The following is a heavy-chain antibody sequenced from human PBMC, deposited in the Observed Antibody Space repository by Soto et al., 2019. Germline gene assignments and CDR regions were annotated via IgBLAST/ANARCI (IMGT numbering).Heavy chain of an antibody. CDR1: GGSVNTAPYH. J-gene: IGHJ4*02. Sequence: SETLSLTCTVSGGSVNTAPYHWSWIRQSPRNGLEWIGNIYYTASTNYNPSFESRVAISLDTSNNQFSLRLTSLTAADTAVYFCARDHHSYYDTSGYYPYFDFWGQGTLVTVSS. V-gene: IGHV4-61*01. D-gene: IGHD3-22*01. CDR2: IYYTAST. CDR3: ARDHHSYYDTSGYYPYFDF.